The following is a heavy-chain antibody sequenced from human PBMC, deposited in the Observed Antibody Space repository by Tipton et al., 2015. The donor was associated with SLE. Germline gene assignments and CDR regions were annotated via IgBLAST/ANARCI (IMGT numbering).Heavy chain of an antibody. V-gene: IGHV3-23*01. CDR1: GFNFDNYG. Sequence: GSLRLSCAASGFNFDNYGMSWVRQAPGKGLEWVSAISGSGVDPYYADSVKGRFTISRDNSKNTLYLQMNSLRAEDTAVYYCARDQGFWSGYYARYYFDYWGQGTLVTVSS. CDR3: ARDQGFWSGYYARYYFDY. CDR2: ISGSGVDP. J-gene: IGHJ4*02. D-gene: IGHD3-3*01.